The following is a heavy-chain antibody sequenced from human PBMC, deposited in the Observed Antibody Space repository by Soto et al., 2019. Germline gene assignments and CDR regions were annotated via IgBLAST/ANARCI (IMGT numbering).Heavy chain of an antibody. Sequence: QVQLQESGPGLVKPSETLSLTCTVSGGSISSYYWSWIRQPPGKGLEWIGYIYYSGSTNYNPSLKSRVTISVDTSKNQFSLKLSSVTAADTAVYYCAREGPRGGSGMGANAFDIWGQGTMVTVSS. D-gene: IGHD3-10*01. CDR2: IYYSGST. CDR3: AREGPRGGSGMGANAFDI. CDR1: GGSISSYY. J-gene: IGHJ3*02. V-gene: IGHV4-59*01.